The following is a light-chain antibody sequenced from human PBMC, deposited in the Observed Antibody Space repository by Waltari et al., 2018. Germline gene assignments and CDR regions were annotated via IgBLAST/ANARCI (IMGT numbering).Light chain of an antibody. Sequence: QSALTQPPSASGSPGQSVTISCTGTSTDLGVYNYVSWYQQHPGKAPKLFIYEVSEPPSGVPVLFSGSKSGITASLTVSGLQTEDEADYYCASFAGSNTLFGGGTKLTVL. CDR3: ASFAGSNTL. CDR2: EVS. V-gene: IGLV2-8*01. CDR1: STDLGVYNY. J-gene: IGLJ2*01.